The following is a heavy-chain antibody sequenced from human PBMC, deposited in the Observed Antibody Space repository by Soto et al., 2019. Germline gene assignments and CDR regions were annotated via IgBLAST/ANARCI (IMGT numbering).Heavy chain of an antibody. CDR1: GFTFSDYA. V-gene: IGHV3-30*18. CDR2: VSHDGRNT. CDR3: AKRGRQWLVTSDFNY. J-gene: IGHJ4*02. D-gene: IGHD6-19*01. Sequence: VQLVESGGGVVQPGRSLRLSCAASGFTFSDYAMHWVRQAPGKGLEWGAVVSHDGRNTHYADSVKGRFTISRASYKNTVSLEMTSLRAEDTAVYYCAKRGRQWLVTSDFNYWGQGALVTVSS.